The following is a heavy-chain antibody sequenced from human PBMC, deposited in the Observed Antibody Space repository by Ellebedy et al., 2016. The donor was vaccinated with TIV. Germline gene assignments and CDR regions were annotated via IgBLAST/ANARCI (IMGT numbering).Heavy chain of an antibody. D-gene: IGHD1-1*01. V-gene: IGHV1-24*01. J-gene: IGHJ3*02. CDR1: GYTLTELS. CDR2: FDPEDGET. Sequence: AASVKVSCKVSGYTLTELSMHWVRQAPGKGLEWMGGFDPEDGETIYAQKFQGRVTMTEDTSTDTAYMELSSLRSEDTAVYYCARGPVVTTADAFDIWGQGTMVTVSS. CDR3: ARGPVVTTADAFDI.